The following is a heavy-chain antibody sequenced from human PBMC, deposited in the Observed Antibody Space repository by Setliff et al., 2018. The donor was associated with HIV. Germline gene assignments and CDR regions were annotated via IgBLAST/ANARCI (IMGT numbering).Heavy chain of an antibody. D-gene: IGHD3-22*01. CDR3: ARVGVYYDNIGYYYYYFDS. Sequence: SETRSLTCSVSGRSIDDSYWSWIRQSPGKGLEWIGFIKTSGRTNYKPSLKSRVTISLDTSKNQFSLRLSSVTATDTAVYYCARVGVYYDNIGYYYYYFDSWGRGTLVTVSS. CDR2: IKTSGRT. CDR1: GRSIDDSY. J-gene: IGHJ4*02. V-gene: IGHV4-4*09.